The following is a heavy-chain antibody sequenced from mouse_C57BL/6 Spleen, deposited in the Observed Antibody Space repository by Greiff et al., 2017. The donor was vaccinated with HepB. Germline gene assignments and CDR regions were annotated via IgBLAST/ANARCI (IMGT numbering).Heavy chain of an antibody. J-gene: IGHJ2*01. CDR3: ARGTVLDY. CDR1: GYAFSSSW. V-gene: IGHV1-82*01. CDR2: IYPGDGDT. D-gene: IGHD3-3*01. Sequence: QVQLKQSGPELVKPGASVKISCKASGYAFSSSWMNWVTQRPGKGLEWIGRIYPGDGDTNYNGKFKGKATLTADKSSSTAYMQLSSLTSEDSAVYFCARGTVLDYWGQGTTLTVSS.